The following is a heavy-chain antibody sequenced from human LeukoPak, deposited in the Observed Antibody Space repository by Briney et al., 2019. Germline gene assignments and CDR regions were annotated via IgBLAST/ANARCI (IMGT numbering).Heavy chain of an antibody. D-gene: IGHD6-19*01. J-gene: IGHJ4*02. CDR3: ARSRRSSSGYDY. CDR2: MNPNSGNT. Sequence: GASVKVSCKASGYTFTGYYMHWVRQATGQGLEWMGWMNPNSGNTGYAQKFQGRVTMTRNTSISTAYMELSRLRSDDTAVYYCARSRRSSSGYDYWGQGTLVTVSS. V-gene: IGHV1-8*02. CDR1: GYTFTGYY.